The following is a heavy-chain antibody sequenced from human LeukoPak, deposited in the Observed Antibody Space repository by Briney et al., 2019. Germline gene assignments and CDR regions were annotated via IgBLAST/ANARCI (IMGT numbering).Heavy chain of an antibody. V-gene: IGHV4-30-4*01. Sequence: SQTLSLTCTVSGGSISSGDYYWSWIRQPPGKSLEWIGYIYYSGSTYYNPSLKSRVTISVDTSKNQFSLKLSSVTAADTAVYYCARAWGDYYGMDVWGKGTTVTVSS. CDR1: GGSISSGDYY. D-gene: IGHD1-26*01. J-gene: IGHJ6*04. CDR2: IYYSGST. CDR3: ARAWGDYYGMDV.